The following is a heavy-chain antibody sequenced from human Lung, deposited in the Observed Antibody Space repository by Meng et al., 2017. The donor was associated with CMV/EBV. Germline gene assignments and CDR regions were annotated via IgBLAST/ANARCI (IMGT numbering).Heavy chain of an antibody. CDR3: IGYCNSTRYYKYYYDIDV. V-gene: IGHV4-39*01. CDR2: NYYSGST. J-gene: IGHJ6*02. D-gene: IGHD2-2*02. CDR1: GGSITSSSYY. Sequence: SETLSLTCNVSGGSITSSSYYWGWIRQPPGKGLERIGSNYYSGSTYYNPSLKSRVTISVDTSKKQFSLKLSSVTAADTAGYYGIGYCNSTRYYKYYYDIDVWGQGXTVTVSS.